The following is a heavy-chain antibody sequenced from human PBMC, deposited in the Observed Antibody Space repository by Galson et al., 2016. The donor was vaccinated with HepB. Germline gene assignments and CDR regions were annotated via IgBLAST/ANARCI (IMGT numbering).Heavy chain of an antibody. CDR1: GFTFTAYG. CDR2: INAYNGNT. V-gene: IGHV1-18*01. D-gene: IGHD5-12*01. CDR3: ARVLGGYDFYP. Sequence: SVKVSCKASGFTFTAYGISWVRQAPGQGLEWMGWINAYNGNTNYAQSFQGRVTMTTDTSTGTAYMELWNLRSDDTALYYCARVLGGYDFYPWGQGTLGTLSS. J-gene: IGHJ5*02.